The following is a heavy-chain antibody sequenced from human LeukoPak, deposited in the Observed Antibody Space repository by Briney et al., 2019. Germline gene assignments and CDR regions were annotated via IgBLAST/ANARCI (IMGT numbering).Heavy chain of an antibody. Sequence: GGSLRLSCAASGFTVSSNYMSWVRQAPGKGLEWGSVIYSGVSTYYADSVKGRFTISRDNSKNTPYLQMNSLRAEDTAVYYCARSPPPYYYYYGMDVWGQGTTVTVSS. CDR2: IYSGVST. V-gene: IGHV3-53*01. J-gene: IGHJ6*02. CDR1: GFTVSSNY. CDR3: ARSPPPYYYYYGMDV.